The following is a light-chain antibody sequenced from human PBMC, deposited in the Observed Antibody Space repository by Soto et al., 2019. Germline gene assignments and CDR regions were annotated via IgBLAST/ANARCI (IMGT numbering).Light chain of an antibody. CDR3: QQYYGTPYT. J-gene: IGKJ2*01. CDR1: QSVLYNSNNKNY. CDR2: WAS. V-gene: IGKV4-1*01. Sequence: DFVMTQSPDSLAVSLGERATINCKSSQSVLYNSNNKNYLAWYQQKPGQPPKLLIYWASTRQSGVPDRFSGSGSGTDFTLTISSLQAEDVAVYYCQQYYGTPYTFGQGTKLEIK.